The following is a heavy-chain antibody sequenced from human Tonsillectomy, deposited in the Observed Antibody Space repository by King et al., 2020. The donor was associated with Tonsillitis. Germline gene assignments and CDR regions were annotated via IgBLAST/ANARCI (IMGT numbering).Heavy chain of an antibody. V-gene: IGHV4-61*02. CDR1: GGSITSGNCY. CDR3: ARGGDILTGGSLFDP. J-gene: IGHJ5*02. Sequence: QLQESGPGLVKPSQTLSLTCSVSGGSITSGNCYWSWIRQPAGKGLEWIGGIYTSGSTTYNPSLESRVTMSVDTSKNQFSLKLSSVTAADTAVYYCARGGDILTGGSLFDPWGQGTLVTVSS. CDR2: IYTSGST. D-gene: IGHD3-9*01.